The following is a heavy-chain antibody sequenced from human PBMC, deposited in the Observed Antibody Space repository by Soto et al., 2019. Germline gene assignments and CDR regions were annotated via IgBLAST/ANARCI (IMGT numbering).Heavy chain of an antibody. V-gene: IGHV4-39*01. J-gene: IGHJ6*02. D-gene: IGHD5-18*01. Sequence: SETLSLTCTVSGGSISSSSYYWGWIRQPPGKGLEWIGSIYYSGSTYYNPSLKSRVTISVDTSKNQFSLKLSSVTAADTAVYYCASLPDTAMATGYYGMDVWGQGTTVTVYS. CDR3: ASLPDTAMATGYYGMDV. CDR2: IYYSGST. CDR1: GGSISSSSYY.